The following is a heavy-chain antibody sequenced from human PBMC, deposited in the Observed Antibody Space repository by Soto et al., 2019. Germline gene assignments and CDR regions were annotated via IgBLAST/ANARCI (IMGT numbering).Heavy chain of an antibody. CDR3: ARAGYCSGGSCYRYGMDV. J-gene: IGHJ6*02. CDR1: GGTFSSYA. Sequence: ASVKVSCKASGGTFSSYAISWVRQAPGQGLEWMGGIIPIFGTANYAQKFQGRVTITADESTSTAYMELSSLRSEDTAVYYCARAGYCSGGSCYRYGMDVWGQGTTVTVSS. D-gene: IGHD2-15*01. CDR2: IIPIFGTA. V-gene: IGHV1-69*13.